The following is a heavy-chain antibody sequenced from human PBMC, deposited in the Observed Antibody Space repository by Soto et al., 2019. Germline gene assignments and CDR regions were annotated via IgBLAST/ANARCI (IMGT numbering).Heavy chain of an antibody. Sequence: QVTVKESGPVLVKPTETLTLTCTVSGFSLSNAGLGVSWIRQPPGKALEWLAHIFSNAEKSYSTSLKSRLTIATDTSISQVVLIMTTMDPVDTATCYCASTYSTSWYWFDPWGQGTLVTVSS. CDR1: GFSLSNAGLG. V-gene: IGHV2-26*04. J-gene: IGHJ5*02. D-gene: IGHD6-13*01. CDR3: ASTYSTSWYWFDP. CDR2: IFSNAEK.